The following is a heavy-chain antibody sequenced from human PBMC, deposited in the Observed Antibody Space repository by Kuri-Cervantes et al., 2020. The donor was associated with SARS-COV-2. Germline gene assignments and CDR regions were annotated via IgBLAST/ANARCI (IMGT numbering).Heavy chain of an antibody. CDR1: GGSISSYY. Sequence: GSLRLSCTVSGGSISSYYWSWIRQPPGKGLEWFGNIYYSGSTNYNPSLKSRVTISVDTSKNQFSLKLSSATAADTDVYYCARDAVMGYYFWSPGWVDPWGQGTLVTVSS. J-gene: IGHJ5*02. V-gene: IGHV4-59*01. CDR2: IYYSGST. D-gene: IGHD3-3*01. CDR3: ARDAVMGYYFWSPGWVDP.